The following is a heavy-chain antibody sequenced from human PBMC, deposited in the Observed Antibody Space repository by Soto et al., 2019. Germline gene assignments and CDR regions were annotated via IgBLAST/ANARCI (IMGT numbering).Heavy chain of an antibody. Sequence: EVQLLESGGSLVQPGGSLRLSCAASGFTFSSYAMSWVRQAPGKGLEWVSAISGSGGSTYYADSVKGRFTISRDNSKNTLYLQMNSLRAEDTAVYYCAKNDEAARPVLDYYYYGMDVWGQGTTVTVSS. D-gene: IGHD6-6*01. CDR3: AKNDEAARPVLDYYYYGMDV. J-gene: IGHJ6*02. CDR2: ISGSGGST. V-gene: IGHV3-23*01. CDR1: GFTFSSYA.